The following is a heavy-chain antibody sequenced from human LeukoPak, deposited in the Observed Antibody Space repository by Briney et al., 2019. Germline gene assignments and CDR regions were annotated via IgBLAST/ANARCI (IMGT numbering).Heavy chain of an antibody. J-gene: IGHJ4*02. CDR3: ARGQGFGVTRVDY. D-gene: IGHD3-10*01. Sequence: SETLSLTCAVYGGSFSGYYWSWIRQPPGKGLEWIGEINHSGSTNYNPSLKSRVTISVDTSKNQFSLKLSAVTATDTAVYYCARGQGFGVTRVDYWGQGTLVTVSS. CDR2: INHSGST. V-gene: IGHV4-34*01. CDR1: GGSFSGYY.